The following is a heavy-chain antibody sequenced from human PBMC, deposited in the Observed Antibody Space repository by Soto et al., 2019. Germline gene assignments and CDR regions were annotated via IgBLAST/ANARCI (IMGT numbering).Heavy chain of an antibody. CDR3: VSDRGYGHASVPYS. J-gene: IGHJ4*02. D-gene: IGHD5-18*01. Sequence: QAHLVESGGGVVQPGRSLRLSCAASGFTFSSYGMHWVRQAPGTGLEWVAVISYDGGLQHYADSVKGRFTISRDNSKNIVLLPMNSMIAEDTAVYYCVSDRGYGHASVPYSWGQGTLVSVSS. CDR2: ISYDGGLQ. CDR1: GFTFSSYG. V-gene: IGHV3-30*03.